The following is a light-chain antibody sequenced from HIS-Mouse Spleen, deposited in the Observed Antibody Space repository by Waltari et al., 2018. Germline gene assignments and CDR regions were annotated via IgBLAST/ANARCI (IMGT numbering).Light chain of an antibody. V-gene: IGKV1-5*03. J-gene: IGKJ4*01. Sequence: DIVMTQSPDSLAVSLGERATINCRASQSISSWLAWYQQKPGKAPKLLIYKASSLESGVPSRFSGSGSGTEFTLTISSLQPDDFATYYCQQYNSYSLTFGGGTKVEIK. CDR1: QSISSW. CDR2: KAS. CDR3: QQYNSYSLT.